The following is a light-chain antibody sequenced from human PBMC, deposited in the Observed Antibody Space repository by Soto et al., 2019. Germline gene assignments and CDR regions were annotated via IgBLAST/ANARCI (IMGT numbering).Light chain of an antibody. CDR2: GAS. CDR1: QSIRIH. J-gene: IGKJ1*01. V-gene: IGKV1-39*01. Sequence: DIRMTQSPPSLSASVGDRVTITCRASQSIRIHLNWYQLKPGKAPKLLIYGASTLQSGVPSRFSGSGSGTDFTLIISRLQPEDFAIYSCQQSYSSPPTFGQGTMVEIK. CDR3: QQSYSSPPT.